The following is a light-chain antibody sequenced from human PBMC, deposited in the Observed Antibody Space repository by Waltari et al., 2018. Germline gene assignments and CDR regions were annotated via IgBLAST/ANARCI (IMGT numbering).Light chain of an antibody. J-gene: IGKJ4*01. V-gene: IGKV1-12*01. Sequence: DIQMTQSPSSVSASVGDRVPITCRTSQPISTWLAWYQQTPGTAPKLLIYAASNLQSGVPSRFSGSGSGTYFTLTIRSLQPEDFATYYCHQANSFPVTFGGGTKVEIK. CDR3: HQANSFPVT. CDR2: AAS. CDR1: QPISTW.